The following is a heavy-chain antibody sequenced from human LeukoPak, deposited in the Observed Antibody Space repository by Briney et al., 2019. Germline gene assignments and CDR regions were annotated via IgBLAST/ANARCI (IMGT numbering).Heavy chain of an antibody. D-gene: IGHD6-19*01. CDR3: ARAASYSSGRVFDY. Sequence: PGGSLRHSCAPSGFTQCRHEMLWVRQAPGQGLEWVSYISGGGETIYYADSVRGRFTISRDNAKNSLYLQMNSLRAEDTAVYYCARAASYSSGRVFDYWGQGTLVTVSS. V-gene: IGHV3-48*03. CDR2: ISGGGETI. J-gene: IGHJ4*02. CDR1: GFTQCRHE.